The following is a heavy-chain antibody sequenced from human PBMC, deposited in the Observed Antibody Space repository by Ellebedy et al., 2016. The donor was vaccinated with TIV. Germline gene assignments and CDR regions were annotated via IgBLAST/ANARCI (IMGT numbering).Heavy chain of an antibody. V-gene: IGHV3-23*01. Sequence: GESLKISCAASGLTFSSSAMGWFRQTPGKGLEWVSGLGDNDATTYYADSVKGRFTISRDNSKNTRYLQMGNPRAEDTAVYYCAGRAYNWNDGSLFDYWGQGTLVTVSS. CDR1: GLTFSSSA. CDR3: AGRAYNWNDGSLFDY. CDR2: LGDNDATT. D-gene: IGHD1-1*01. J-gene: IGHJ4*02.